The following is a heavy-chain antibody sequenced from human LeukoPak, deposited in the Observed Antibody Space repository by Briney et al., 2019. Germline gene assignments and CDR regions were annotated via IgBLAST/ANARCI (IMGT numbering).Heavy chain of an antibody. Sequence: GGSLRLSCAASGFTFSSYAMSWVRQAPEKGLEWVSAISGSGGSTYYADSVKGRFTISRDNSQNTLYLQMNGLRAEDTGVYYCATNAVVVAATGVLDIWGQGTMVTVSS. CDR3: ATNAVVVAATGVLDI. D-gene: IGHD2-15*01. CDR1: GFTFSSYA. V-gene: IGHV3-23*01. J-gene: IGHJ3*02. CDR2: ISGSGGST.